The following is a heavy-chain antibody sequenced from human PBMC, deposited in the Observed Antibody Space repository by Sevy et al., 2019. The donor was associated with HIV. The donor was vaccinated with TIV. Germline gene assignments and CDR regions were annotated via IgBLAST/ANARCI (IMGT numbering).Heavy chain of an antibody. CDR1: GFTFSIYA. CDR3: ARGMILEGSWYGMDV. J-gene: IGHJ6*02. Sequence: LSLTCAASGFTFSIYAMSWVRQAPGKGLEWVSGLSGSGGSTYYADSVKGRFTISRDNSKNTLYLQMNSLRAEDTAVYYCARGMILEGSWYGMDVWGQGTTVTVSS. CDR2: LSGSGGST. V-gene: IGHV3-23*01. D-gene: IGHD3-3*01.